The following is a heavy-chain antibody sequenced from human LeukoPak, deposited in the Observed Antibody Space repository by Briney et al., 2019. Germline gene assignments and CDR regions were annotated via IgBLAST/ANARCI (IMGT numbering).Heavy chain of an antibody. V-gene: IGHV1-18*01. D-gene: IGHD1-7*01. J-gene: IGHJ5*02. Sequence: ASVKVSCKASGYTFTSHGINRFRQAPGQGLEWMGWVSGYNGNTDYAQKFQGRVTMTTDRSTNTVYMELRSLRSDDTAVYYCARVPITGTIPFDPWGQGTLVTVSS. CDR3: ARVPITGTIPFDP. CDR1: GYTFTSHG. CDR2: VSGYNGNT.